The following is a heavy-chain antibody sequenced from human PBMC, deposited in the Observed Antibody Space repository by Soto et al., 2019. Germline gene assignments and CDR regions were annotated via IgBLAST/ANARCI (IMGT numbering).Heavy chain of an antibody. CDR2: ISGRGDDT. D-gene: IGHD1-1*01. CDR1: GFTFSNFA. J-gene: IGHJ4*02. CDR3: ANPIPKTGTTFGF. Sequence: QLLESGGGFVQPGGYLRLSCVASGFTFSNFAMAWVRQAPGEGLEWVSAISGRGDDTFYADSMKGRFTISRDNSKDTLYLQINSLRAEDTAVYYCANPIPKTGTTFGFWGQGTLVSVSS. V-gene: IGHV3-23*01.